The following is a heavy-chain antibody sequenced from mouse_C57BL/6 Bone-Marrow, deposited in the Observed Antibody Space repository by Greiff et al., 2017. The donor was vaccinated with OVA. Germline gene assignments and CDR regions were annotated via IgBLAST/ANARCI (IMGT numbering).Heavy chain of an antibody. CDR2: IYPRSGNT. J-gene: IGHJ4*01. CDR1: GYTFTSYG. CDR3: ARDPFYYAMDY. Sequence: VKVVESGAELARPGASVKLSCKASGYTFTSYGISWVKQRTGQGLEWIGEIYPRSGNTYYNEKFKGKATLTADKSSSTAYMELRSLTSEDSAVYFCARDPFYYAMDYWGQGTSVTVSS. V-gene: IGHV1-81*01.